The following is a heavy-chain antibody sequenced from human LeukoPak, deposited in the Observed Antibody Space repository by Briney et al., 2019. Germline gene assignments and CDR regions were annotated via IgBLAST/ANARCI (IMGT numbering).Heavy chain of an antibody. CDR2: ISHSGSA. D-gene: IGHD5-18*01. Sequence: SETLSLTCAVYGYSISSGYYWGWIRQPPGQGLEWIGTISHSGSAYYNPSLKSRVTISLDTSKNQFSLRLSSVTAADTAVYYCARHPIDTAMVSYFDYWGQGTLVTVSS. V-gene: IGHV4-38-2*01. CDR1: GYSISSGYY. CDR3: ARHPIDTAMVSYFDY. J-gene: IGHJ4*02.